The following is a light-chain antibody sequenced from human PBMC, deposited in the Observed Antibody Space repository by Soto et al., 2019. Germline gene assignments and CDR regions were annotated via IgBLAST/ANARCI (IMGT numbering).Light chain of an antibody. CDR1: SSDVGDYNF. Sequence: QSALTQPPSASGSPGQSVTISCTGTSSDVGDYNFVSWYRQHPGKAPKLIIYEVSKRPSGVPDRFSGSKSGNTASLTVSGLQAEDEADYYCSSYAVTNTRYIFGTGTKLTVL. CDR3: SSYAVTNTRYI. J-gene: IGLJ1*01. V-gene: IGLV2-8*01. CDR2: EVS.